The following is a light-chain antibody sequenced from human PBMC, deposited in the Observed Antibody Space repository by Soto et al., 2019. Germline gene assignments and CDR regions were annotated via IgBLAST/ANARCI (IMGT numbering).Light chain of an antibody. CDR1: QSVLYSPNNKNY. CDR2: WAS. V-gene: IGKV4-1*01. J-gene: IGKJ1*01. CDR3: QQYYTTPGA. Sequence: DIVMTQSPDSLAVSLGERVTINCKSSQSVLYSPNNKNYLAWYQQKPGQPPKLLMYWASTRESGVPDRLSGSGSGTDFTLTISSLQAEDVAVYYCQQYYTTPGAFGQGTKVEIK.